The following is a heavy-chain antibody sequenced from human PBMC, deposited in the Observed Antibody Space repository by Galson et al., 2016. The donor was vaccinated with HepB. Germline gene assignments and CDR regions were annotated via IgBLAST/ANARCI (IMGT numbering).Heavy chain of an antibody. CDR2: IKTKTYGERT. D-gene: IGHD1-1*01. CDR1: GFTFSYAW. V-gene: IGHV3-15*07. J-gene: IGHJ6*02. Sequence: SLRLSCAASGFTFSYAWLNWVRQAPGKGLEWVGRIKTKTYGERTDYGAPVKGRFTISRDDSKNTLYLQMNSLKTEDTAVYYCTTGGGNWALGMDVWGQGTTVTVS. CDR3: TTGGGNWALGMDV.